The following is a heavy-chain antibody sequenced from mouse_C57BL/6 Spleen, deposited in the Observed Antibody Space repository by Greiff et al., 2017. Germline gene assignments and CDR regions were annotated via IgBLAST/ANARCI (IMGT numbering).Heavy chain of an antibody. D-gene: IGHD3-2*02. Sequence: EVQLQQSGAELVRPGASVKLSCTASGFNIKDDYMHWVKQRPEQGLEWIGWIDPENGDTEYASKFQGKATITADTSSNTAYLQLSSLTSEDAAVYYCTTDSSYRDYWGQGTTLTVSS. V-gene: IGHV14-4*01. CDR2: IDPENGDT. CDR3: TTDSSYRDY. CDR1: GFNIKDDY. J-gene: IGHJ2*01.